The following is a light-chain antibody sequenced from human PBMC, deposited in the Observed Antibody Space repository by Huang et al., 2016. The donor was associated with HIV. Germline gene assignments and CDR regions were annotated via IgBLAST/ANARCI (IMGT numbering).Light chain of an antibody. V-gene: IGKV3-15*01. CDR1: RTVSTN. CDR3: HQYNNWLLS. CDR2: GSS. J-gene: IGKJ4*01. Sequence: IVMTQSPATLSVSPGERVTLSCRANRTVSTNLAWYQQRPGPAPRLLIYGSSTRAPGSPARFSGSGSGTDFSLTISSLQSEDFTLYYCHQYNNWLLSFGGGTRVDI.